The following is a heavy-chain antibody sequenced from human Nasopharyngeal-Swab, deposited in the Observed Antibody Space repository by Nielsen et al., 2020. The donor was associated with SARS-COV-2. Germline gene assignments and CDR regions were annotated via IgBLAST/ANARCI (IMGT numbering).Heavy chain of an antibody. D-gene: IGHD2-2*01. J-gene: IGHJ6*03. CDR2: FYSGGTT. Sequence: GGSLRLSCAASGFTVSSNYMHWVRQAPGEGLEWVSAFYSGGTTYYADSVKGRVTISRDNSNNTVYLQMNSLRAEDTAVYYCARGSTASSYYHYMDVWGKGTTVTVSS. V-gene: IGHV3-66*01. CDR1: GFTVSSNY. CDR3: ARGSTASSYYHYMDV.